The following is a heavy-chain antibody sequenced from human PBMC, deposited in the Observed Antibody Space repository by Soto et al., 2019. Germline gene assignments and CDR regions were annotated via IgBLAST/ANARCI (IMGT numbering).Heavy chain of an antibody. CDR1: GYTFTGYY. CDR2: INPNSGGT. J-gene: IGHJ6*02. Sequence: GVSVKVSCKASGYTFTGYYMHWVRQAPGQGLEWMGWINPNSGGTNYAQKFQGRVTMTRDTSISTAYMELSRLRSDDTAVYYCARKIIVVVPAALISGDYYYGMDVWGQGTTVTVSS. D-gene: IGHD2-2*01. V-gene: IGHV1-2*02. CDR3: ARKIIVVVPAALISGDYYYGMDV.